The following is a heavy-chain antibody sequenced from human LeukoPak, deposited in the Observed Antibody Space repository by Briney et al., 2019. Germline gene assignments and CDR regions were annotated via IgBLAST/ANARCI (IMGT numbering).Heavy chain of an antibody. D-gene: IGHD1-26*01. J-gene: IGHJ4*02. CDR1: GFTFSGSA. V-gene: IGHV3-73*01. CDR3: TSDRGVGASPLLAY. CDR2: IRSKANSYAT. Sequence: GGSLRLSCAASGFTFSGSAIHWVRQASGKGLEWVGRIRSKANSYATTYAASVKGRSTISRDDSKNTAYLQMNSLKTEDTAVYYCTSDRGVGASPLLAYWGQGTLVTVSS.